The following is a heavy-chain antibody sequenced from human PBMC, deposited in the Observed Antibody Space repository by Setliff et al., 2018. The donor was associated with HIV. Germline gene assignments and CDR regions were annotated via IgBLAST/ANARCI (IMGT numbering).Heavy chain of an antibody. D-gene: IGHD3-22*01. V-gene: IGHV4-34*01. CDR2: VYHSGSS. CDR1: GGSFSGYS. Sequence: SETLSLTCAVYGGSFSGYSWSWIRPPPGKGPEWIGEVYHSGSSNYNPSLKSRVTISVDTSRKQFSLKLSSVTAADTAVYHCARVADSSGYYHLDYWGQGTLVTVSS. CDR3: ARVADSSGYYHLDY. J-gene: IGHJ4*02.